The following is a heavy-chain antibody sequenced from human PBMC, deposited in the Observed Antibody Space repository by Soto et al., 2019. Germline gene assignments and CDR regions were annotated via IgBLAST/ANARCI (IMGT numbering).Heavy chain of an antibody. CDR2: IIPIFGTA. J-gene: IGHJ3*02. D-gene: IGHD6-13*01. CDR3: ARDQVHSSSWYYAFDI. V-gene: IGHV1-69*01. CDR1: GGTFSSYA. Sequence: QVQLVQSGAEVKKPGSSVKVSCKASGGTFSSYAISWVRQAPGQGLEWMGGIIPIFGTANYAQKFQGRVTITADESTSIAYMELSSLRSEDTAVYYCARDQVHSSSWYYAFDIWGQGTMVTVSS.